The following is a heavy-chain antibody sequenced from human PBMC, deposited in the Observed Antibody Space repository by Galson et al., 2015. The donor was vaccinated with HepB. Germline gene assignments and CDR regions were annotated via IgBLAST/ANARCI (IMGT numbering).Heavy chain of an antibody. Sequence: SLRLSCAASGFTFSSYGMHWVRQAPGKGLEWVAVIWYDGSNKYYADSVKGRFTISRDNSKNTLYLQMNSLRAEDTAVYYCARDAGPYDFWSGYYGTRPNYYFDYWGQGTLVTVSS. CDR3: ARDAGPYDFWSGYYGTRPNYYFDY. CDR1: GFTFSSYG. CDR2: IWYDGSNK. D-gene: IGHD3-3*01. J-gene: IGHJ4*02. V-gene: IGHV3-33*01.